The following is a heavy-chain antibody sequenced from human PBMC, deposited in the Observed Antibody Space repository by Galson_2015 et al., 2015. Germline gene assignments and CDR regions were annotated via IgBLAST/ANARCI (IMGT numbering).Heavy chain of an antibody. CDR1: GFTFSSYS. CDR3: ARVPPCGGDCYSDY. CDR2: ISSSGSTI. V-gene: IGHV3-48*04. J-gene: IGHJ4*02. D-gene: IGHD2-21*02. Sequence: SLRLSCAASGFTFSSYSMNWVRQAPGKGLEWVSYISSSGSTIYYADSVKGRFTISRDNAKNSLYLQTNSLRAEDTAVYYCARVPPCGGDCYSDYWGQGTLVTVSS.